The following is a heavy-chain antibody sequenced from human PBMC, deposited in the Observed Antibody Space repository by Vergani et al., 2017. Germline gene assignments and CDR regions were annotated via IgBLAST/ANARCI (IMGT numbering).Heavy chain of an antibody. V-gene: IGHV3-7*01. D-gene: IGHD6-6*01. CDR1: GFRFRNYW. CDR2: IKGDGSAK. J-gene: IGHJ4*02. CDR3: ARRDSSSPALDY. Sequence: EVEVVESGGGLVQPGGSLRLSCAASGFRFRNYWMHWLRQAPGKGLEWVAAIKGDGSAKQYVESVKGRFTISRDNAKSSLYLQMNSLRVADTAVYYCARRDSSSPALDYWGQGTLVTVSS.